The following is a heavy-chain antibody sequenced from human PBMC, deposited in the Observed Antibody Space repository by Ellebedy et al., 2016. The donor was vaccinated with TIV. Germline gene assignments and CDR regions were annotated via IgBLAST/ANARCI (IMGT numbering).Heavy chain of an antibody. CDR3: VRTSHYGSGTYNFFDY. J-gene: IGHJ4*02. Sequence: AASVKVSCKASGYTFTTYAMNWVRQAPGQGLEWMGWISVYNCNTNYAQKLQGRVTMTTDTSTSTAYMEVRSLRSDDTAVYYCVRTSHYGSGTYNFFDYWGQGALVTVSS. CDR1: GYTFTTYA. V-gene: IGHV1-18*01. D-gene: IGHD3-10*01. CDR2: ISVYNCNT.